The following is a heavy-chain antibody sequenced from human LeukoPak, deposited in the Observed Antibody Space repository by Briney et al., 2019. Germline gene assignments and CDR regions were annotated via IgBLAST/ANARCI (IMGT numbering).Heavy chain of an antibody. CDR3: ARDRYDFWSGYLN. J-gene: IGHJ4*02. D-gene: IGHD3-3*01. CDR1: GGSISSYY. V-gene: IGHV4-59*01. CDR2: IYYSGST. Sequence: PSETLSLTCTVSGGSISSYYWSWIRQPPGKGLEWIGYIYYSGSTNYNPSLKSRVTISVDTSKNQFSLKLSSVTAADTAVYYCARDRYDFWSGYLNWGQGTLVTVSS.